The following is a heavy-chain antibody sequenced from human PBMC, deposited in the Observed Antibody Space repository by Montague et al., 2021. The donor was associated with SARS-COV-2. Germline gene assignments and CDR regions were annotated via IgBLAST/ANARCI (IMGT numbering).Heavy chain of an antibody. CDR2: IYWNNDK. CDR1: GFSLSTSGVG. Sequence: PALVKPTQTLTLTCTFSGFSLSTSGVGVGWIRRPPGKALEWLALIYWNNDKRYSTSLKSRLTVSKDTSRNQVVLTVTNMDPADTGTYYCARKKTVWPIEFGYWGQGVLVTVSS. J-gene: IGHJ4*03. V-gene: IGHV2-5*01. CDR3: ARKKTVWPIEFGY. D-gene: IGHD3-16*01.